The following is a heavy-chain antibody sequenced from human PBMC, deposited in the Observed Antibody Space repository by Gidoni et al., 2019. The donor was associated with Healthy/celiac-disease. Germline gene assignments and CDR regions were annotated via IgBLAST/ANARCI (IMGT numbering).Heavy chain of an antibody. CDR2: ISYDGSNK. D-gene: IGHD6-6*01. Sequence: QVQLVESGGGVVQPGRSLRLYCAAAGFNLSSYAMHWVRQAPGKGLEWVAVISYDGSNKYYADSVKGRFTISRDNSKNTLYLQMNSLRAEDTAVYYCARDREQLARLYYYGMDVWGQGTTVTVSS. J-gene: IGHJ6*02. CDR1: GFNLSSYA. V-gene: IGHV3-30*04. CDR3: ARDREQLARLYYYGMDV.